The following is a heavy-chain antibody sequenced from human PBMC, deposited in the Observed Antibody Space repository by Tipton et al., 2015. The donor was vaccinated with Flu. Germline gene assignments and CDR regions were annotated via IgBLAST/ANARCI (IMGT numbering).Heavy chain of an antibody. CDR3: ARDRTNVLRYFDAGMDV. V-gene: IGHV3-11*01. CDR1: GFTLSDYY. J-gene: IGHJ6*02. D-gene: IGHD3-9*01. Sequence: SLRLSCAASGFTLSDYYMSWIRQAPGKGLEWVSFISSSGIPIYYTDSVKGRFTISRDSTKNSLYLQMNSLRAEDTAVYYCARDRTNVLRYFDAGMDVWGQGTTVTVSS. CDR2: ISSSGIPI.